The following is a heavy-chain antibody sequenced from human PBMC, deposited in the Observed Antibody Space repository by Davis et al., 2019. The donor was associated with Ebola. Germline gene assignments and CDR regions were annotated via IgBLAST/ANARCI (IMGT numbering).Heavy chain of an antibody. CDR2: LRYDEVN. CDR1: GFTFSSYG. CDR3: TRDGFHFEFDV. Sequence: GGSLRLSCAASGFTFSSYGMHWVRQAPGKGLEWVAFLRYDEVNSHADSVKGRFTVSRDNSKNTFYLQMNSLRPEDTAVYYCTRDGFHFEFDVWGLGTTVTVSS. V-gene: IGHV3-30*02. J-gene: IGHJ6*02.